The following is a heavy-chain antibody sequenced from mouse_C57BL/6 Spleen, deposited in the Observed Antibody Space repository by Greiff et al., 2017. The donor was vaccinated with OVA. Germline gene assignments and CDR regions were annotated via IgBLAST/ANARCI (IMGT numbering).Heavy chain of an antibody. Sequence: QFPLQQSVAELVRPGTSVKMSCKASGYTFTNYWIGWAKQRPGHGLEWIGDIYPGGGYTNYNEKFKGKATLTADKSSSTAYMQFSSLTSEDSAIYYCARWGGDPWFAYWGQGTLVTVSA. CDR1: GYTFTNYW. D-gene: IGHD1-1*02. V-gene: IGHV1-63*01. J-gene: IGHJ3*01. CDR2: IYPGGGYT. CDR3: ARWGGDPWFAY.